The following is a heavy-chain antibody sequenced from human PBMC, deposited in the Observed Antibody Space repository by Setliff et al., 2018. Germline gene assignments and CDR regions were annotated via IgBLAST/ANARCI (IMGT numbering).Heavy chain of an antibody. V-gene: IGHV1-3*01. J-gene: IGHJ5*02. Sequence: ASVKVSCKASGYTFTSYAMHWVRQAPGQRLEWMGWINAGNGNTKYSQKFQGRVTITRDTSANTAYMELSSLRSEDTAVYCCARDTYIGDFWSGYYIQGQFDPWGQGTLVTVSS. CDR1: GYTFTSYA. CDR2: INAGNGNT. D-gene: IGHD3-3*01. CDR3: ARDTYIGDFWSGYYIQGQFDP.